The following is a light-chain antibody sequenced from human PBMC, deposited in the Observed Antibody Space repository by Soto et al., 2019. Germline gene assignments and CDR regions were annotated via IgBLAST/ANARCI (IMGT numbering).Light chain of an antibody. V-gene: IGKV3-15*01. CDR3: QRYNNWPLT. CDR2: DSS. J-gene: IGKJ4*01. CDR1: QGIGST. Sequence: EIVLTQSPSALSVSPGERVTLCCSASQGIGSTLAWYQQKPGQTPRLLIYDSSTRAIGIPTRFTGSRSGTEFTLTINGLQSEDFAVYYCQRYNNWPLTFGGGTRWIS.